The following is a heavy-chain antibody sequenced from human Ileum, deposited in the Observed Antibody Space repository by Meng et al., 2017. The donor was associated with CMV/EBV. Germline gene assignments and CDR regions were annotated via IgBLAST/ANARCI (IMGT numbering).Heavy chain of an antibody. V-gene: IGHV7-4-1*02. CDR1: GNSFISYG. D-gene: IGHD5-18*01. J-gene: IGHJ4*02. Sequence: KTSGNSFISYGINWVREAPGQRLEWMEWIDTNTGNPAYAQDFTGRFVFSLDTSVSTAYLQISSLRAEDTAVYYCTRGAGAHTAKFDFWGRGTLVTVSS. CDR3: TRGAGAHTAKFDF. CDR2: IDTNTGNP.